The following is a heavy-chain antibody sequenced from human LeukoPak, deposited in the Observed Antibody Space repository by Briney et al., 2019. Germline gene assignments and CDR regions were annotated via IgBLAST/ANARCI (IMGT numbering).Heavy chain of an antibody. V-gene: IGHV3-11*04. CDR3: AREYLNGFDI. CDR1: GFTFSNFY. CDR2: ITSSGSTI. D-gene: IGHD2-2*02. Sequence: PGGSLRLSCAASGFTFSNFYMSWLRQAPGKGLEWVSYITSSGSTIDYADSVKGRFTISRDNAKNSLYLQMSSLRAEDTAVYYCAREYLNGFDIWGQGTMVTVSS. J-gene: IGHJ3*02.